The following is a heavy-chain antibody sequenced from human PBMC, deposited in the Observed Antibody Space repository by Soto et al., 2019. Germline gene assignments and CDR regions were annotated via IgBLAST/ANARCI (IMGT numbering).Heavy chain of an antibody. CDR1: GFTFSSYG. J-gene: IGHJ6*02. Sequence: GGSLRLSCAASGFTFSSYGIHWVRQAPGKGLEWVAVISYDGSNKYYADSVKGRFTISRDNSKNTLYLQMNSLRAEDTAVYYCAKTYYYDSSGYGNYGMDVWGQGTTVTVSS. V-gene: IGHV3-30*18. D-gene: IGHD3-22*01. CDR3: AKTYYYDSSGYGNYGMDV. CDR2: ISYDGSNK.